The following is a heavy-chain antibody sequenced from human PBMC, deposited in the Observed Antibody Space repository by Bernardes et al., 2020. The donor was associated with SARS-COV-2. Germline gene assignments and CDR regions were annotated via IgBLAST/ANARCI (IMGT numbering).Heavy chain of an antibody. V-gene: IGHV3-74*01. J-gene: IGHJ4*02. CDR2: INMDGRSI. CDR3: ARGGRNGYNYNLNY. CDR1: GDTFSNYW. D-gene: IGHD5-12*01. Sequence: GGSLRLSCVVSGDTFSNYWMHWVRQAPGKGLVWVSRINMDGRSIAYADPVKGRFTISRDNSKNTVYLQMNSLRVEDTAVYYCARGGRNGYNYNLNYWGQGILVPVSS.